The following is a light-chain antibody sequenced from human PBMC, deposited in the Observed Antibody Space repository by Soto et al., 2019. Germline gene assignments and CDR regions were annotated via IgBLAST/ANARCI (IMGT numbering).Light chain of an antibody. J-gene: IGKJ5*01. CDR3: QQYDNWPPIT. CDR2: GAS. CDR1: QSVSSN. V-gene: IGKV3-15*01. Sequence: DIVMTQSPATLSVSPGERATLSCRASQSVSSNLAWYQHKPGQAPRLLIYGASTRATGIPGRFSGSGSATEFTLTISSLQSEDFAVYYCQQYDNWPPITFGQGTRLEIK.